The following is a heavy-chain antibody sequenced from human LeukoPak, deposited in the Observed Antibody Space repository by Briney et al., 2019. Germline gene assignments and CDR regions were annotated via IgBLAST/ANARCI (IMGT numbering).Heavy chain of an antibody. J-gene: IGHJ4*02. V-gene: IGHV4-39*01. Sequence: SETLSLTCTVSGGSISSSSYYWGWIRQPPGKGLEWIGSIYYSGSTYYNPSLKSRVTISVDTSKNQFSLKLSSVTAADTAVYYCAIQPPARHCSGGSCYRLIDYWGQGTLVTVSS. CDR3: AIQPPARHCSGGSCYRLIDY. D-gene: IGHD2-15*01. CDR1: GGSISSSSYY. CDR2: IYYSGST.